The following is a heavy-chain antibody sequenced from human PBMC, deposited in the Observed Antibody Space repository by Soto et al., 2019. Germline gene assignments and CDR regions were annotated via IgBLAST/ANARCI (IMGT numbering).Heavy chain of an antibody. D-gene: IGHD3-16*01. Sequence: QVQLVQSGDEVRKPGSSVKVSCKASGYIFVNYGIAWVRQAPGQGLEWMGWISPYSGNTHDASKVQGRLTMTTDTSTSTAYMDLESLTSDDTAVYYGAMVDNYVTPTPQDVWGQGTTVTVSS. CDR1: GYIFVNYG. CDR2: ISPYSGNT. V-gene: IGHV1-18*01. CDR3: AMVDNYVTPTPQDV. J-gene: IGHJ6*02.